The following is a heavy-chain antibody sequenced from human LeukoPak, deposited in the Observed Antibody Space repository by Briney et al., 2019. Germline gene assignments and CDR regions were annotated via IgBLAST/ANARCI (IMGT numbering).Heavy chain of an antibody. CDR3: ARLVIREVYFDY. V-gene: IGHV4-39*01. CDR1: GGPISSSSYY. J-gene: IGHJ4*02. Sequence: SETLSLTCTVSGGPISSSSYYWRWTRQPPGKGLEWIGSIYYSGSTYYNPSLKSRVTISVDTSKNQFSLRLSSVTAAVTAVYYCARLVIREVYFDYWGQGTLVTVSS. CDR2: IYYSGST.